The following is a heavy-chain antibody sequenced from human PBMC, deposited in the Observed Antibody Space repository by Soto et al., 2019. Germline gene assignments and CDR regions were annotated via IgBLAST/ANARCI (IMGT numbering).Heavy chain of an antibody. J-gene: IGHJ4*02. Sequence: QVQLQESGPGLVKPSQTLSLTCTVSGGSISSGDYYWSWIRQHPGKGLEWIGYIYYSGSTYYNPSLNXGXTXPXXPSKNQFSLKLSSVTAADTAVYYCASSSGARYYDYWGQGTLVTVSS. V-gene: IGHV4-31*03. CDR3: ASSSGARYYDY. D-gene: IGHD2-15*01. CDR1: GGSISSGDYY. CDR2: IYYSGST.